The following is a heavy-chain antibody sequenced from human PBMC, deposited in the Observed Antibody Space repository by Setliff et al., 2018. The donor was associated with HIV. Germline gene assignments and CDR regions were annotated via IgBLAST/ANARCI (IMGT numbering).Heavy chain of an antibody. J-gene: IGHJ6*02. V-gene: IGHV4-61*09. Sequence: SETLSLTCTVSGGSISSGSHFWGWIRQPAGKGLEWIGHISTSGTTKYNPSLKSRVTISVDKSKNQFSLKLSSVTAADTAVYYCARETREAVAGSNYYYYYGLDVWGQGTTVTVSS. CDR1: GGSISSGSHF. CDR3: ARETREAVAGSNYYYYYGLDV. CDR2: ISTSGTT. D-gene: IGHD6-19*01.